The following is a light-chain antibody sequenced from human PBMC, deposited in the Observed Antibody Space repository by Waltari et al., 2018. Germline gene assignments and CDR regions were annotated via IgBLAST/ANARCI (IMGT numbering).Light chain of an antibody. CDR2: DYN. CDR1: ALPKKY. V-gene: IGLV3-10*01. CDR3: YSTDSTGNHVV. J-gene: IGLJ2*01. Sequence: SYELTQPPSVSVSPGQTARITCPGDALPKKYAFWYQQKSGQAPVLSNYDYNKRHSGIPERFSCSNSGTMATLTIRGAQVKDEADYYCYSTDSTGNHVVFGGGTKLTVL.